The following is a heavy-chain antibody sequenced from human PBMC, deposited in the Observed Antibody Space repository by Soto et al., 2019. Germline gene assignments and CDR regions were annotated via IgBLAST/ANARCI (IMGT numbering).Heavy chain of an antibody. CDR1: GGSFSGYQ. J-gene: IGHJ6*03. Sequence: QVQLQQWGAGLLKPSETLSLTCAVYGGSFSGYQWSWIRQTPGKGLEWIGEINDSGNINYNPSLKSPVTILLDTPKKQISLKLSSVTAADSAVYYCARGLILWFGELSRRGGYYYYMAVWGKWNTVTVSS. CDR3: ARGLILWFGELSRRGGYYYYMAV. D-gene: IGHD3-10*01. V-gene: IGHV4-34*01. CDR2: INDSGNI.